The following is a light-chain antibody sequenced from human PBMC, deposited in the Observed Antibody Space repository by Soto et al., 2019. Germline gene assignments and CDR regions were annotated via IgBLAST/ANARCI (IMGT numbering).Light chain of an antibody. V-gene: IGLV2-14*01. CDR3: NSYTTSSSLYV. CDR2: DVS. Sequence: QSVLTQPASVSASPGQSITISCTGTSSDIGGYDYVSWYQQYPGKAPKLMIYDVSNRPSGVSDRFSGSKSANTASLTISGLQAEDEADYYCNSYTTSSSLYVFGTGTKVTVL. J-gene: IGLJ1*01. CDR1: SSDIGGYDY.